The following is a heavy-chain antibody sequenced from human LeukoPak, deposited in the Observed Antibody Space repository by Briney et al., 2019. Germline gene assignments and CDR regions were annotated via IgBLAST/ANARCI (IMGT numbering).Heavy chain of an antibody. J-gene: IGHJ5*02. Sequence: ASVKVSCKASGGTFSSYAISWVRQAPGQGLEWMGRIIPILGIANYAQKIQGRVTITADKSTSTAYMELSSLRSEDTAVYYCAREGGYQLLLGNNWFDPWGQGTLVTVSS. V-gene: IGHV1-69*04. CDR3: AREGGYQLLLGNNWFDP. CDR1: GGTFSSYA. CDR2: IIPILGIA. D-gene: IGHD2-2*01.